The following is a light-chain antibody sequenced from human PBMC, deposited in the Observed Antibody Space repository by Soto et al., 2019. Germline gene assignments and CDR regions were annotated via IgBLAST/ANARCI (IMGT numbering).Light chain of an antibody. CDR3: QSYDSSLSGFV. CDR2: GNS. CDR1: SSNIGAGYD. Sequence: QPVLTQPPSVSGAPGQRVTISCTGSSSNIGAGYDVHWYQQLPGTAPKLLIYGNSNRPSGVPDRFSGSKSGTSASLAITGLQAEDEADYYCQSYDSSLSGFVFGFGTKVIVL. V-gene: IGLV1-40*01. J-gene: IGLJ1*01.